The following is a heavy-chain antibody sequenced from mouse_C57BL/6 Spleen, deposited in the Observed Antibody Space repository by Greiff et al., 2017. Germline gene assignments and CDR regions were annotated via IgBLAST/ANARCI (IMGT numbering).Heavy chain of an antibody. V-gene: IGHV1-61*01. Sequence: VQLQQPGAELVRPGSSVKLSCKASGYTFTSYWIDWVKQRPGQGLEWIGNIYPSDSETHYNQKFKDKATLTVDKSSSTAYMQLSSLTSEDSAVYYCARTLLPPGGLAYWGQGTLVTVSA. J-gene: IGHJ3*01. CDR2: IYPSDSET. CDR3: ARTLLPPGGLAY. CDR1: GYTFTSYW. D-gene: IGHD3-1*01.